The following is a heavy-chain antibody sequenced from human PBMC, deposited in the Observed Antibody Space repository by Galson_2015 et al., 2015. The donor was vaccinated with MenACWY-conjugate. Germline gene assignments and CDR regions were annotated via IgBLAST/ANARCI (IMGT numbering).Heavy chain of an antibody. CDR1: GFTFRTYS. J-gene: IGHJ4*02. D-gene: IGHD5/OR15-5a*01. V-gene: IGHV3-21*01. Sequence: LRLSCAASGFTFRTYSMHWVRQTPGKGLEWVSSISGDSLYIYYADSMRGRFTISRDNAKNSLYLQMNSLRAEDTAVYYCARSPIKTYLDYWGQGILVTVSS. CDR3: ARSPIKTYLDY. CDR2: ISGDSLYI.